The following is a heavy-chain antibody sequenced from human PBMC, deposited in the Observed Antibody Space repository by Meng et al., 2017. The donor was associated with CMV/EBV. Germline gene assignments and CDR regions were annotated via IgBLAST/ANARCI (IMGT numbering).Heavy chain of an antibody. CDR2: INHSGST. J-gene: IGHJ4*02. D-gene: IGHD1-26*01. CDR3: ARPRYSGSYYGY. Sequence: TCAVYGGSFSGYYWSWIRQPPGKGLEWIGEINHSGSTNYNPSLKSRVTISVDTSKNQFSLKLSSVTAADTAVYYCARPRYSGSYYGYWGQGTLVTVSS. CDR1: GGSFSGYY. V-gene: IGHV4-34*01.